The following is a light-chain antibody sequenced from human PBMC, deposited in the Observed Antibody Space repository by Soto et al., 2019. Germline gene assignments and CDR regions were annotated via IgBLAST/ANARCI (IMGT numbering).Light chain of an antibody. Sequence: QTVVTQEPSFSVSPGGTVTLTCGLTSGSVSTTYYPSWYQQTPGQPPRTLIYSTNIRSSGVPDRFSGYILANKAALTITGAQADDESDYHCMLYMGGGLVVFGGGTKLTVL. J-gene: IGLJ2*01. CDR3: MLYMGGGLVV. V-gene: IGLV8-61*01. CDR2: STN. CDR1: SGSVSTTYY.